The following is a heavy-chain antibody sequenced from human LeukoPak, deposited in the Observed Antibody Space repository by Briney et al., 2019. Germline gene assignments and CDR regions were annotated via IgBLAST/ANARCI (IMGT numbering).Heavy chain of an antibody. Sequence: SETLSLTCAVYGGSFSGYYWSWIRQPPGKGLEWIGEINHSGSTNYNPSLKSRVTISVDTSKNQFSLKLSSVTAADTAVYYCARGRRRIQLWSSPFDYWGQGTLVTVSS. CDR3: ARGRRRIQLWSSPFDY. CDR1: GGSFSGYY. CDR2: INHSGST. D-gene: IGHD5-18*01. V-gene: IGHV4-34*01. J-gene: IGHJ4*02.